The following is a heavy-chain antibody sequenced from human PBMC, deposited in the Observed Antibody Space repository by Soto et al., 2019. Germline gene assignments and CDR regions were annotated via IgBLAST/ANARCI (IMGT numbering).Heavy chain of an antibody. CDR3: ATYDSPYYYMDV. CDR2: IYYSGST. Sequence: QVQLQESGTGLVKPSESLSLTCSVSGGSISRYFWSWIRQPPGKGLQWIGHIYYSGSTDYNPSLKSRVAISVDASKTHFSLRLNSVTAADAAVYYCATYDSPYYYMDVSGKGTTVTVSS. V-gene: IGHV4-59*13. D-gene: IGHD3-16*01. J-gene: IGHJ6*03. CDR1: GGSISRYF.